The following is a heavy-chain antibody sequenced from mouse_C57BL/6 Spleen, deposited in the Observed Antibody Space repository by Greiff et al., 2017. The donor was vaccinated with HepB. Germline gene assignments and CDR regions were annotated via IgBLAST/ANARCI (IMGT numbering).Heavy chain of an antibody. V-gene: IGHV1-82*01. CDR3: AREVTSEAWFAY. CDR2: IDPGDGDT. CDR1: GYAFSSSW. J-gene: IGHJ3*01. Sequence: VQLQQSGPELVKPGASVKISCKASGYAFSSSWMNWVKQRPGKGLEWIGRIDPGDGDTNYNGKFKGKATLTADKSSSTAYMQLSSLTSEDSAVYFCAREVTSEAWFAYWGQGTLVTVSA. D-gene: IGHD2-2*01.